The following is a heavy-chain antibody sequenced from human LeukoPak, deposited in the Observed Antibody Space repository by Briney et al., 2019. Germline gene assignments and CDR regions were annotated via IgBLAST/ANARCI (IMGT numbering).Heavy chain of an antibody. CDR1: GFTFDDYA. V-gene: IGHV3-43*02. J-gene: IGHJ4*02. CDR3: AKGQSGSYYSFDY. D-gene: IGHD1-26*01. Sequence: GGSLRLSCAASGFTFDDYAMHWVRQAPGRGLEWVSLISGDGGSTYYADSVKGRFTISRDNSKNSLYLQMNSLRAEDTALYYCAKGQSGSYYSFDYWGQGTLVTVSS. CDR2: ISGDGGST.